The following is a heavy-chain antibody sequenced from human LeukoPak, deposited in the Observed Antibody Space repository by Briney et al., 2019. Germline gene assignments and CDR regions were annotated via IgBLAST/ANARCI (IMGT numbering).Heavy chain of an antibody. D-gene: IGHD3-22*01. CDR3: SRQVVGNDY. Sequence: SETLSLTCAVYGESSFSNYYWSWIRQTPGGALEWIGEINHSGYTNYNPSLKSRVALSIDTSKNQFSLRLNSVTAADTAVYYCSRQVVGNDYWGQGTLVTVSS. V-gene: IGHV4-34*01. CDR1: GESSFSNYY. J-gene: IGHJ4*02. CDR2: INHSGYT.